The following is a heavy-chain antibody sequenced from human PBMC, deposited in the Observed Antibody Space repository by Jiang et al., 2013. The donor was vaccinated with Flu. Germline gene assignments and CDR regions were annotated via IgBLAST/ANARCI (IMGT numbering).Heavy chain of an antibody. J-gene: IGHJ5*02. CDR1: GYTFTTFD. D-gene: IGHD6-6*01. CDR2: ISAYNGNT. Sequence: SCKASGYTFTTFDISWVRQAPGQGLEWMGWISAYNGNTNYAQKLQGRVTMTTDTSTSTAYMELTSLRSDDTAVYYCARDLGGSSGWFDPWGQGTLVTVSS. CDR3: ARDLGGSSGWFDP. V-gene: IGHV1-18*01.